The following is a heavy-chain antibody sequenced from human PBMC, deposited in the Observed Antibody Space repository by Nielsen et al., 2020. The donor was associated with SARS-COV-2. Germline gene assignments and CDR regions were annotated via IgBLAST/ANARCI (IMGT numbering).Heavy chain of an antibody. Sequence: GGSLRLSCVASGFSVSTAYISWVRQPPGKGLEWVSSLYRGGGTYYADSVKGRFTVSRHNSRNIVFLQLNSLTIEDSATYFCARDRAVSTSASWSTATWSFDLWGRGTQVSVSS. CDR3: ARDRAVSTSASWSTATWSFDL. CDR1: GFSVSTAY. CDR2: LYRGGGT. J-gene: IGHJ2*01. D-gene: IGHD1-26*01. V-gene: IGHV3-53*04.